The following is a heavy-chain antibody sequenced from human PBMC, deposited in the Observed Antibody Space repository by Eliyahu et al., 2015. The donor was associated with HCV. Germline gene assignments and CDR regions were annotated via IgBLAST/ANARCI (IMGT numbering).Heavy chain of an antibody. CDR1: GYTFTTYS. V-gene: IGHV1-3*01. D-gene: IGHD4-23*01. CDR2: VNADNGNT. J-gene: IGHJ4*02. Sequence: QDQLVQSGAEVKKPGASVXVSCKASGYTFTTYSMHWMRQAPGQRLEWMGWVNADNGNTRYSQKFQDRVTLTRDTSASTAYMELSSLRSEDTAVYFCVRDRGGHSVVYWGQGTLVTVSS. CDR3: VRDRGGHSVVY.